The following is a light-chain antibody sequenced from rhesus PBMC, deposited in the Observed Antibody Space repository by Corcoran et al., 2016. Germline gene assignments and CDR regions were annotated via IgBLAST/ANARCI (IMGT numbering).Light chain of an antibody. CDR2: GAS. CDR3: QKYSSTPYS. J-gene: IGKJ2*01. CDR1: QRVGSC. Sequence: QVILTQSPATLSLSPVERATLSCRASQRVGSCLAWYQQKPGQAPRLLIYGASSRATGIPERFSGSGSGTEFTLTISSLEPEDFAVYYCQKYSSTPYSFGQGTKVEIK. V-gene: IGKV3-53*01.